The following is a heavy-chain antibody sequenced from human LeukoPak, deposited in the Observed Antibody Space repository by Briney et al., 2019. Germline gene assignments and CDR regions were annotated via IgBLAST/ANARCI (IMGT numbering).Heavy chain of an antibody. CDR3: ARRGLELRGDYDYYTDV. Sequence: SETLSLTCTVSGGSISSYYWSWIRQPPGKGLEWIGYIYYSGSTNYNPSLKSRVTISVDTSKNQFSLKLSSVTAADTAVYYCARRGLELRGDYDYYTDVWGKGTTVTVSS. CDR2: IYYSGST. J-gene: IGHJ6*03. V-gene: IGHV4-59*08. D-gene: IGHD1-7*01. CDR1: GGSISSYY.